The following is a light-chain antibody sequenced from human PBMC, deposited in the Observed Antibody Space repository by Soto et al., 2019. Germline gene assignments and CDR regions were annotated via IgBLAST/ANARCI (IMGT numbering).Light chain of an antibody. CDR3: QQFSSYPLT. Sequence: EFGLTHSPGTLSLSPWEIATHSCRASQTVRNNYLAWYQQKPGQAPRLLIYDASSRATGIPDRFSGGGSGTDFTLTISRLEPEDFAVYYCQQFSSYPLTFGGGTKVDIK. CDR2: DAS. J-gene: IGKJ4*01. CDR1: QTVRNNY. V-gene: IGKV3-20*01.